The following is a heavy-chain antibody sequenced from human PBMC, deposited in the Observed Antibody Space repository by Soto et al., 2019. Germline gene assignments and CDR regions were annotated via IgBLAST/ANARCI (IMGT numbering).Heavy chain of an antibody. J-gene: IGHJ4*02. CDR2: INPKSGGT. Sequence: ASVKVSCKTSGYTLSAYYMHWVRQAPGQGLEWMGWINPKSGGTLYAQKFQGRVTMTRDTSISTAYMELSRLRSDGTAVYYCARGGTFAYDTSGYSVYWGQGTLVTVSS. V-gene: IGHV1-2*02. CDR3: ARGGTFAYDTSGYSVY. CDR1: GYTLSAYY. D-gene: IGHD3-22*01.